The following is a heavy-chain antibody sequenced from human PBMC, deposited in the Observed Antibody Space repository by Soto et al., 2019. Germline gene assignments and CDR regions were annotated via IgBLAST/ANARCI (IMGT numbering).Heavy chain of an antibody. Sequence: GGSLRLSCAASGFTFTRYSMNWVRQAPGKGLEWVSSISSTTNYIYYGDSMKGRFTISRDNAKNSLYLEMNSLRAEDTAVYHCARESEDLTSNFDYWGQGTLVTVSS. CDR3: ARESEDLTSNFDY. CDR2: ISSTTNYI. CDR1: GFTFTRYS. V-gene: IGHV3-21*06. J-gene: IGHJ4*02.